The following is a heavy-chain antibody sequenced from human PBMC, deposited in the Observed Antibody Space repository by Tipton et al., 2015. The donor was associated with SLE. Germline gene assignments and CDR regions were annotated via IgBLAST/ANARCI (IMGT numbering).Heavy chain of an antibody. D-gene: IGHD2-8*01. CDR2: IFSSGHT. J-gene: IGHJ5*02. Sequence: TLSLTCAVSGDSISRGRNYCSSIRPPAGKRLGWLGPIFSSGHTTYSPSLKRRVIISEDVSKNQFSLTLSSVTAADTAVYYCARHDTNYWRNGCDPWGKGAVDSVSS. V-gene: IGHV4-61*02. CDR1: GDSISRGRNY. CDR3: ARHDTNYWRNGCDP.